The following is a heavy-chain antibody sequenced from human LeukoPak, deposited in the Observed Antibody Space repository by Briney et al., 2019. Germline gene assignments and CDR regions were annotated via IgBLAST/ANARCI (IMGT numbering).Heavy chain of an antibody. CDR3: ARRLPAYYDSSGSFDI. V-gene: IGHV1-18*01. Sequence: ASVKVSCTASGYTFTSYGISWVRQAPGQGLEWMGWISVYNGNTNYAQKLQGRVTMTTDTSTNTAYMELRSLGSDDTAVYYCARRLPAYYDSSGSFDIWGQGTMVTVSS. D-gene: IGHD3-22*01. CDR1: GYTFTSYG. CDR2: ISVYNGNT. J-gene: IGHJ3*02.